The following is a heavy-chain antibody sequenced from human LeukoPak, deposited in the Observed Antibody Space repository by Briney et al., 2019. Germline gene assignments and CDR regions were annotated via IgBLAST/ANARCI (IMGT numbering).Heavy chain of an antibody. J-gene: IGHJ4*02. D-gene: IGHD1-26*01. CDR3: ARGRGSWTYYFDY. CDR1: GESFSGYY. V-gene: IGHV4-34*01. CDR2: IIDTGST. Sequence: SETLSLTCVVYGESFSGYYWTWIRQPPGKGLEWIGEIIDTGSTKYNSSLKSRVTISVDTSKNQFSLKLSSVTAADTAVYYCARGRGSWTYYFDYWGQGTLVTVSS.